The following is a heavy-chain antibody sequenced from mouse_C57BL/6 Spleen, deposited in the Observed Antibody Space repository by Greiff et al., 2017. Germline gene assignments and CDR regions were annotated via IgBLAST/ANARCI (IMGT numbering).Heavy chain of an antibody. CDR1: GYSITSGYY. Sequence: EVQLQESGPGLVKPSQSLSLTCSVTGYSITSGYYWNWIRQFPGNKLEWMGYISYDGSNNYNPSLKNRISITRDTSKNQFFLKLNSVTTEDTATYYCARDDYSNGGFAYWGQGTLVTVSA. V-gene: IGHV3-6*01. CDR2: ISYDGSN. J-gene: IGHJ3*01. D-gene: IGHD2-5*01. CDR3: ARDDYSNGGFAY.